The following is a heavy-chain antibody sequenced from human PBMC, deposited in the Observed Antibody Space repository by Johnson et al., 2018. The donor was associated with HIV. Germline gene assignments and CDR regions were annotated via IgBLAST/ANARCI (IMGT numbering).Heavy chain of an antibody. Sequence: EVQLVESGGGVVQPGRSLRLSCAASGFTFSSYDMHWVRQATGKGLEWVSAIGTAGDTYYPGSVKVRFTISRENAKNSLYLQMNSLRAGDTAVYYCARDQRGGYSYGDTFDSWGQGTMVTVSS. D-gene: IGHD5-18*01. CDR3: ARDQRGGYSYGDTFDS. V-gene: IGHV3-13*01. J-gene: IGHJ3*01. CDR1: GFTFSSYD. CDR2: IGTAGDT.